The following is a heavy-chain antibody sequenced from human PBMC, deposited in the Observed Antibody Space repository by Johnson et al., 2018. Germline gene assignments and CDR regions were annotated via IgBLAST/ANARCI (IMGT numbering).Heavy chain of an antibody. J-gene: IGHJ6*02. Sequence: VQLVQSGGGLVKPGRSLRLSCTASGFTFGDSAMSWFRQAPGKGREWVGFIRSKAYGGTPENAATVKGRFTISSDDSKRIAYLQRNSRKTEETAVYYCTRDLCAIFGVVSCYYGMDVWGQGTTVTVSS. V-gene: IGHV3-49*05. CDR3: TRDLCAIFGVVSCYYGMDV. D-gene: IGHD3-3*01. CDR2: IRSKAYGGTP. CDR1: GFTFGDSA.